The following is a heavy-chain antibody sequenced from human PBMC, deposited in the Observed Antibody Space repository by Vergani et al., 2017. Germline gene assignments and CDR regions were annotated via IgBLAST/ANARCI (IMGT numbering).Heavy chain of an antibody. Sequence: EVQLVESGGGLIQPGGSLRLSCAASGFTVSSNYMSWVRQAPGKGLEWVSVIYSGGSTYYADSVKGRFTISRDNSKNTLYLQMNSLRAEDTAVYYCARDLPRTHIVVVPAAILGSYYYYGMDVWGQGTTVTVSS. CDR2: IYSGGST. CDR1: GFTVSSNY. D-gene: IGHD2-2*02. CDR3: ARDLPRTHIVVVPAAILGSYYYYGMDV. J-gene: IGHJ6*02. V-gene: IGHV3-53*01.